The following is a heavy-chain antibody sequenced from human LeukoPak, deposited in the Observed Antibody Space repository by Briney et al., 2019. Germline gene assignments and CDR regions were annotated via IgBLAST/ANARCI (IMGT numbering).Heavy chain of an antibody. J-gene: IGHJ3*02. CDR3: ARDPGWSSFDI. Sequence: GALRLSCVASGFSFTSYWMSWVRQAPGKGLEFVANINQDAGTTNYVDSVKGRFTISRDNAENSLYLQMSSLRAEDTALYYCARDPGWSSFDIWGQGIMVTVSS. D-gene: IGHD2-15*01. V-gene: IGHV3-7*01. CDR1: GFSFTSYW. CDR2: INQDAGTT.